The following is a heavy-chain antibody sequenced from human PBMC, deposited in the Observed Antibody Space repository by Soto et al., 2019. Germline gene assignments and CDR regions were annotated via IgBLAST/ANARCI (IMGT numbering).Heavy chain of an antibody. Sequence: EVQLVESGGGLVQPGGSLRLSCAASGFTFSSYSMNWVRQAPGKGLEWVSYISSSSSTIYYADSVKGRFTISRDNAKNSLYLQMNSLRAEDTAVYYCARDQGGLHDYGDPYYYYYYMDVWGKGTTVTVSS. CDR1: GFTFSSYS. D-gene: IGHD4-17*01. CDR3: ARDQGGLHDYGDPYYYYYYMDV. V-gene: IGHV3-48*01. CDR2: ISSSSSTI. J-gene: IGHJ6*03.